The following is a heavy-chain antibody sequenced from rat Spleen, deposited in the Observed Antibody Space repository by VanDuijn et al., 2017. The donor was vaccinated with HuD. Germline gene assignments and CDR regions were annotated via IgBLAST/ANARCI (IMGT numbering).Heavy chain of an antibody. CDR3: AVAGYGY. J-gene: IGHJ2*01. V-gene: IGHV5-20*01. CDR2: INYDSDST. Sequence: EVQLVESGGGLVQPGRSLTLSCVASGFTFSDYYMAWVRQAPTRGLECVASINYDSDSTYYRNSVKGRFTISRDNAKSSLYLQMNSLRCEDTATYYCAVAGYGYWGQGVMVTVSS. D-gene: IGHD1-7*01. CDR1: GFTFSDYY.